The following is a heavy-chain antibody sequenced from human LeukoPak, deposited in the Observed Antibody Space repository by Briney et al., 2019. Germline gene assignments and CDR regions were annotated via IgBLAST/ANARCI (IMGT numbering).Heavy chain of an antibody. Sequence: GASVKVSCKASGYTFTSYGISWVRQAPGQGLEWLGWISAYNGNTNYAQKLQGRVTMTGDTSISTAYMDLSRLRSDDTAVYCSARGGGTEWLLVPFEYWGQGTLVTVSS. CDR2: ISAYNGNT. D-gene: IGHD3-22*01. J-gene: IGHJ4*02. CDR1: GYTFTSYG. CDR3: ARGGGTEWLLVPFEY. V-gene: IGHV1-18*01.